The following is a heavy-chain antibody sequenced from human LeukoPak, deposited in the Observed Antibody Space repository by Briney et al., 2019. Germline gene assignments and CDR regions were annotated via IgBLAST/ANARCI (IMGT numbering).Heavy chain of an antibody. D-gene: IGHD4/OR15-4a*01. V-gene: IGHV4-34*01. Sequence: SETLSLTCAVYGGSFSGYYWSWIRQPPGKGLEWIGEINHSGGTKYNPSLKSRVTMSVDKSKNQFSLKLSSVTAADTAAYYCARESNSALPAFDFWGQGTLVTVSS. CDR2: INHSGGT. CDR3: ARESNSALPAFDF. J-gene: IGHJ4*02. CDR1: GGSFSGYY.